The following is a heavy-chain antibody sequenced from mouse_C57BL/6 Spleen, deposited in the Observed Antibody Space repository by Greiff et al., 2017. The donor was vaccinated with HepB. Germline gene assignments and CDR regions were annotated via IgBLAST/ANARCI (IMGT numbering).Heavy chain of an antibody. CDR2: IDPETGGT. Sequence: VQLKESGAELVRPGASVTLSCKASGYTFTDYEMHWVKQTPVHGLEWIGAIDPETGGTAYNQKFKGKAILTADKSSSTAYMELRSLTSEDSAVYYCTKNYYGSSPLSMDYWGQGTSVTVSS. J-gene: IGHJ4*01. CDR3: TKNYYGSSPLSMDY. V-gene: IGHV1-15*01. D-gene: IGHD1-1*01. CDR1: GYTFTDYE.